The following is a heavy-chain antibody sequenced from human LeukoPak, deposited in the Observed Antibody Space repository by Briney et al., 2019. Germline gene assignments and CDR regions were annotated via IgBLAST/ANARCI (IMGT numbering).Heavy chain of an antibody. D-gene: IGHD2/OR15-2a*01. CDR3: ATDLWGRGPNPLSSRIDY. Sequence: GGSLRLSCAASGFTLRYAWMSWVRQAPRVGLEWVGRIKCKTDGGTTDYAAPVKGRFTISRDDSKNTLYLQMNSLKSEDTVVYYCATDLWGRGPNPLSSRIDYWGQGTLVTVSS. CDR2: IKCKTDGGTT. J-gene: IGHJ4*02. V-gene: IGHV3-15*01. CDR1: GFTLRYAW.